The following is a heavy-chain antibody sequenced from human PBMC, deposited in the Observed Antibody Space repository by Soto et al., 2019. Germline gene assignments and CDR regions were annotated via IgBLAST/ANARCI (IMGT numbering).Heavy chain of an antibody. Sequence: GGSLRLSCAASGFTFSTHAMHWVRQAPGKGLEWVSSISDSGGTSYYADSVKGRFTISRDNSKNSLYLQMNSLRAEDTAIYYCAKRPRALLTFDYWGQGTLVTVSS. CDR3: AKRPRALLTFDY. CDR2: ISDSGGTS. CDR1: GFTFSTHA. J-gene: IGHJ4*02. D-gene: IGHD1-26*01. V-gene: IGHV3-23*01.